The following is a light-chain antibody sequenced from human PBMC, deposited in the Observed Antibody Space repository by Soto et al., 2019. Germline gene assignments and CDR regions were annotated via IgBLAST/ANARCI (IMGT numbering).Light chain of an antibody. Sequence: DIQMTQSPSTLSASVGDRVTITCRASQSISSWLAWYQQKPGKAPKLLIYDASSLESGVPSRFSGSGSGPEFTLTISSLQPDDFATYYCQQDNSYPYTFGQGTKLEIK. CDR3: QQDNSYPYT. CDR1: QSISSW. V-gene: IGKV1-5*01. J-gene: IGKJ2*01. CDR2: DAS.